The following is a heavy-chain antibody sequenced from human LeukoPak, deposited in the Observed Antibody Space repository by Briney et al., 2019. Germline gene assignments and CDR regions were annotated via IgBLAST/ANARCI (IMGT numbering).Heavy chain of an antibody. J-gene: IGHJ1*01. V-gene: IGHV4-59*08. CDR2: IYYSGST. CDR1: GGSISSYY. CDR3: AKNASSGFFND. Sequence: SETLSLTCTVSGGSISSYYWSWIRQPPGKGLEWIGYIYYSGSTNYNPSLKSRVTISVDTSKNQFSLKLSSVTAADTAVYFCAKNASSGFFNDWGQGTLVIVSS. D-gene: IGHD6-13*01.